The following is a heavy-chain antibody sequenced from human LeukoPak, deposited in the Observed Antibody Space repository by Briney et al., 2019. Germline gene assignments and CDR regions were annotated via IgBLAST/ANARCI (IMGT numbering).Heavy chain of an antibody. Sequence: GGSLRLSCAASGFTFSNYAMSWVRQAPGKGLEWVSTISGSGVSTYYADSVKGRFTISRDNSKNTMYLQMNSLRAEDTAVYYCARDRAVPGRGYYFDYWGQGTLVTVS. J-gene: IGHJ4*02. CDR3: ARDRAVPGRGYYFDY. V-gene: IGHV3-23*01. CDR1: GFTFSNYA. CDR2: ISGSGVST. D-gene: IGHD6-19*01.